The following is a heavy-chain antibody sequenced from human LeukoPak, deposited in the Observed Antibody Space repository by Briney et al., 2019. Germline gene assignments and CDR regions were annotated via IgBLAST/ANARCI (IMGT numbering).Heavy chain of an antibody. CDR1: GYSISSGYY. Sequence: SETLSLTCAVSGYSISSGYYWGWIRQPPGKGLEWIGSIYHSGSTYYNPSLKSRVTISVDTSKNQFSLKLSSVTAADTAVYYCALSGYSGYDYRLDYWGQGTLVTVSS. D-gene: IGHD5-12*01. V-gene: IGHV4-38-2*01. J-gene: IGHJ4*02. CDR3: ALSGYSGYDYRLDY. CDR2: IYHSGST.